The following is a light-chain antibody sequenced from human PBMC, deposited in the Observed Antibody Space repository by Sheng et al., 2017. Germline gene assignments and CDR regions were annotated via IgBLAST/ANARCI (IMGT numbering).Light chain of an antibody. CDR1: QSVSSK. CDR3: QQYDKWPLP. V-gene: IGKV3-15*01. Sequence: EIVMTQSPGTLSVSPGERATLSCRASQSVSSKLAWYQQKPGQAPRLLIYGASTRATGIPARFSGSGSGTDFTLTISSLQSEDFAVYYRQQYDKWPLPFGGGTKVEIK. CDR2: GAS. J-gene: IGKJ4*01.